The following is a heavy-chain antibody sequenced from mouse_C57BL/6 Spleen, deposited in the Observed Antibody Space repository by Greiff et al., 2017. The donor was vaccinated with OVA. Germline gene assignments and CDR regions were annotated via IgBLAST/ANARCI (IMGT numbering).Heavy chain of an antibody. CDR3: AVNYYGSRGWYFDV. Sequence: QVQLQQSGPELVKPGASVKISCKASGYAFSSSWMNWVKQRPGKGLEWIGRIYPGDGDTNYNGKFKGKATLTADKSSRTAYMQLSSLTSEDSAVYFCAVNYYGSRGWYFDVWGTGTTVTVSS. CDR2: IYPGDGDT. V-gene: IGHV1-82*01. CDR1: GYAFSSSW. D-gene: IGHD1-1*01. J-gene: IGHJ1*03.